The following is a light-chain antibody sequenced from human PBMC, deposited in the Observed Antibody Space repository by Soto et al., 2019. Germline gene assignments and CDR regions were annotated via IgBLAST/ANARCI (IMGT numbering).Light chain of an antibody. Sequence: QMTQSPSSVSASVGDRVTITCRASQDISSLLAWYQHKPGKAPKLLIYAATTLQSGVPSRFSGSESGTEFTLTISSLQPDDFATYYCQQADTFPFTFGPGTKVDMK. V-gene: IGKV1-12*01. CDR2: AAT. CDR3: QQADTFPFT. CDR1: QDISSL. J-gene: IGKJ3*01.